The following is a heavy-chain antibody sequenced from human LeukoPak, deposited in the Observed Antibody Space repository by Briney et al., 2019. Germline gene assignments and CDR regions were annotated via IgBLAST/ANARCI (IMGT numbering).Heavy chain of an antibody. D-gene: IGHD5-24*01. CDR1: RFTGSSNA. J-gene: IGHJ4*02. V-gene: IGHV3-53*01. CDR3: ASEGDVYNSPIDY. Sequence: PGGSLRLSCTVSRFTGSSNARSWVRQTPGRGLEGVSFIYSGGNTHYADPVKGRFPISIDNSKSTPHLQMHSFTAEDRVVYYCASEGDVYNSPIDYWGQGAPVTDSS. CDR2: IYSGGNT.